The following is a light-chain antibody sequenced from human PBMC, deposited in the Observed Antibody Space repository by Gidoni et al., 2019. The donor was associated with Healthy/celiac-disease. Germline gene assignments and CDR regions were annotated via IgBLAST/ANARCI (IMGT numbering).Light chain of an antibody. CDR2: DAS. J-gene: IGKJ4*01. CDR3: QQYNSYSLT. V-gene: IGKV1-5*01. CDR1: QSISSG. Sequence: DIQMTQSPSTLSASVGDRVTITCRASQSISSGLAWYQQKPGKATKLLISDASSLESGVPSRFSGSGSGTEFTLTISSLQPDDFTTYYCQQYNSYSLTFGGGTKVEIK.